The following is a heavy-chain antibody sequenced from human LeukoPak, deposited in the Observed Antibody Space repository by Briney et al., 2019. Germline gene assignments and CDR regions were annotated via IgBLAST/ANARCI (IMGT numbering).Heavy chain of an antibody. J-gene: IGHJ6*03. D-gene: IGHD2-2*01. CDR1: GGTFSSYT. Sequence: SVKVSCKASGGTFSSYTISWVRQAPGQGLEWMGRIIPILGIANYAQKVQGRVTITADKSTSTAYMELSSLRSEDTAVYYCAIVVVPANMDVWGKGTTVTVSS. V-gene: IGHV1-69*02. CDR2: IIPILGIA. CDR3: AIVVVPANMDV.